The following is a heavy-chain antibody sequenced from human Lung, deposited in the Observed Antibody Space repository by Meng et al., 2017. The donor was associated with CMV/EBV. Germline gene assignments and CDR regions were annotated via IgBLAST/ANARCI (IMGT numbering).Heavy chain of an antibody. J-gene: IGHJ4*02. V-gene: IGHV3-7*01. CDR2: IKTDGSEK. D-gene: IGHD1-26*01. Sequence: GGSLRLSCAASGLSFSGYWMTWVRQAPGKGLEWVANIKTDGSEKYYLDSVKGRFTISRDNAKNSLYLHMNNLRAEDTGVYYCATEPLTRGSDHWGLGTLVTVSS. CDR1: GLSFSGYW. CDR3: ATEPLTRGSDH.